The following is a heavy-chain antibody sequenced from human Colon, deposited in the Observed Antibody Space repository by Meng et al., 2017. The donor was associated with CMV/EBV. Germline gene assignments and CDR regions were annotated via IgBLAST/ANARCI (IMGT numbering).Heavy chain of an antibody. V-gene: IGHV1-8*02. CDR3: ARFDMGDSSSSPYYYCGMDV. CDR1: GYTFTSYD. J-gene: IGHJ6*02. D-gene: IGHD6-6*01. Sequence: ASVKVSCKASGYTFTSYDINWMRQATGQGLEWMGWMNPNSGNTGYAQEFQGSVTLTRDTSISTAYMELSSLRSGNTAVYYCARFDMGDSSSSPYYYCGMDVWGHGATVTVSS. CDR2: MNPNSGNT.